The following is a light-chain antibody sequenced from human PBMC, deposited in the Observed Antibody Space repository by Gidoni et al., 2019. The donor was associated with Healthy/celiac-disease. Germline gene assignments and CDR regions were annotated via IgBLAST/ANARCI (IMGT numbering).Light chain of an antibody. CDR3: QQYHNWPPYT. V-gene: IGKV3-15*01. CDR2: GAS. J-gene: IGKJ2*01. Sequence: EIVMTQSPATLSVSPGESATLSCRASQRVGSYLAWYQQKPGQAPRLLIYGASTRATGIPARFIGSGSGTEFTLTISSLQSEDFAIYHCQQYHNWPPYTFGQGTKLEIK. CDR1: QRVGSY.